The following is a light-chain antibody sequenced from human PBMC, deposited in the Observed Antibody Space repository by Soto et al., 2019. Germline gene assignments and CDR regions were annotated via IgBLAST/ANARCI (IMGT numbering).Light chain of an antibody. V-gene: IGLV2-14*01. Sequence: QSALTQPASVSGSPGQSITISCTRTSSDVGGYNYVSWYQQHPGKAPKLMIYDVSKRPSGVSNRFSGSKSGNTASLTISGLQAEDEADYCCSSYTSSSTLLFGPGTKVTVL. CDR2: DVS. J-gene: IGLJ1*01. CDR1: SSDVGGYNY. CDR3: SSYTSSSTLL.